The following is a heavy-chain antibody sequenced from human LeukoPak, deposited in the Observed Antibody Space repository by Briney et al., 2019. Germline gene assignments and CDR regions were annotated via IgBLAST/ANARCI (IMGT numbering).Heavy chain of an antibody. J-gene: IGHJ4*02. D-gene: IGHD3-10*01. V-gene: IGHV4-39*07. Sequence: PSETLSLTCTVSGGSISSSSYYWGWIRQPPGKGLEWIGSIYYSGSTYYNPSLKSRVTISVDTSKNQFSLKLSSVAAADTAVYYCARDSTGPRLLWFGESQNLGFDYWGQGTLVTVSS. CDR2: IYYSGST. CDR1: GGSISSSSYY. CDR3: ARDSTGPRLLWFGESQNLGFDY.